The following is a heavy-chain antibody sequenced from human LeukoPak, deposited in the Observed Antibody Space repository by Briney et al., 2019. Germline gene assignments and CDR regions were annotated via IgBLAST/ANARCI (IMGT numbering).Heavy chain of an antibody. J-gene: IGHJ4*02. CDR2: IYYSGNS. Sequence: SETLSLTCTVSGGSIGSYHWSWIRQPPGRGLEWIGYIYYSGNSNYNPALKTRVTISVDTSKNQFSLKLSSVTAADTAVYYCARLSYSSGWSNFDYWGQGTLVTVSS. CDR1: GGSIGSYH. CDR3: ARLSYSSGWSNFDY. D-gene: IGHD6-19*01. V-gene: IGHV4-59*08.